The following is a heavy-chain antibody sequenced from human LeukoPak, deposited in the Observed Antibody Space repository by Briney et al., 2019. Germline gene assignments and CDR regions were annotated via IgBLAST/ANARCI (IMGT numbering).Heavy chain of an antibody. CDR1: GGSISSYY. V-gene: IGHV4-4*09. J-gene: IGHJ4*02. D-gene: IGHD4-11*01. CDR3: ARLDYSNSYSDY. CDR2: IYISGST. Sequence: PSETLSLTCTVSGGSISSYYWSWIRQPPGKGLEWIGFIYISGSTNDNPSLKSRVTMSVDTSTNQFSLKLSSVTAADTAVYYCARLDYSNSYSDYWGQGTLVTVSS.